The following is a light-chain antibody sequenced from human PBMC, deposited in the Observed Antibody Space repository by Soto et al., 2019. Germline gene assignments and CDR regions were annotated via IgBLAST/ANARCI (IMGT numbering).Light chain of an antibody. CDR3: QHSYSART. V-gene: IGKV1-39*01. J-gene: IGKJ1*01. Sequence: IHMTQSLPYRSASVGAIVTITCRGSESISTYLNWYQQRPGKAPNILIYAASNLQIGVPSRFSGSGSGTYFTLTISSMQPEYFATYYCQHSYSARTFGQGTKVDIK. CDR1: ESISTY. CDR2: AAS.